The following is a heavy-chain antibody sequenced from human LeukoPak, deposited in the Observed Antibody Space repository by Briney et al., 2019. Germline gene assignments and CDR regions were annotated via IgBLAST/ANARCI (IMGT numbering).Heavy chain of an antibody. CDR2: IIPMFGTP. V-gene: IGHV1-69*13. Sequence: SVKVSCKTSGGTFSTFGISWVRQAPGQGLEWMGDIIPMFGTPNYAQKFQGRVTISADDSTRTGYMELSRLRSEDTAVYYCARAITGFGELFEGGDYFDYWGQGTLVTVSS. D-gene: IGHD3-10*01. CDR3: ARAITGFGELFEGGDYFDY. J-gene: IGHJ4*02. CDR1: GGTFSTFG.